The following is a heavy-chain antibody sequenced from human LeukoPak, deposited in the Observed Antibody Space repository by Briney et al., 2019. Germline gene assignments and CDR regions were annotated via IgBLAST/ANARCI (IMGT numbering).Heavy chain of an antibody. D-gene: IGHD3-22*01. Sequence: SETLSLTCAVYNGSFSGYYWSWIRQSPGKGLEWIGEINHSGGTNYNPSLKSRVTISVDTSKNQFSLKLSSVTAADTAVYYCARSSVPYYYYYYYMDVWGKGTTVTISS. CDR2: INHSGGT. CDR1: NGSFSGYY. CDR3: ARSSVPYYYYYYYMDV. J-gene: IGHJ6*03. V-gene: IGHV4-34*01.